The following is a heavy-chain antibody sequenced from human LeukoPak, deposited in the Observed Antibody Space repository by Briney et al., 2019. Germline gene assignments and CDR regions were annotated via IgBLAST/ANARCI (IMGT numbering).Heavy chain of an antibody. CDR3: ARYPIYYYDSSAYYSPFDY. J-gene: IGHJ4*02. V-gene: IGHV1-18*01. CDR1: GYTFTSYG. Sequence: AAVKVCCKASGYTFTSYGISWVRQPPAQGQGVMGWISAYNGNTNNAQELQGRVTFTPDTSTSTAYMELRSLRSDDKAVYYCARYPIYYYDSSAYYSPFDYWGQGTLVTVSS. CDR2: ISAYNGNT. D-gene: IGHD3-22*01.